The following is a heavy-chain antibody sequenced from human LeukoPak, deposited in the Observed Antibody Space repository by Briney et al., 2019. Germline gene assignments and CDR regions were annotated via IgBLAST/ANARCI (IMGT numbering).Heavy chain of an antibody. D-gene: IGHD3-16*01. Sequence: GGALRLSSAASGFTFRSYSMNWVRQAPGKGLEWVSYISNAIWYADSVKGRLTISRDNAKNALYLQMNSLRPEDTAVYYCVRDSDYAFDHWGQGALVTVSS. CDR1: GFTFRSYS. V-gene: IGHV3-48*01. CDR3: VRDSDYAFDH. CDR2: ISNAI. J-gene: IGHJ4*02.